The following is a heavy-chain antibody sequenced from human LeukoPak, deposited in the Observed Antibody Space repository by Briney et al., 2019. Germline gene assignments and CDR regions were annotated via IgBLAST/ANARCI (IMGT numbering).Heavy chain of an antibody. D-gene: IGHD3-10*01. CDR1: GYTFTSFD. V-gene: IGHV1-8*01. J-gene: IGHJ4*02. CDR3: ARDLKGGLWFG. Sequence: EASVTVSCKASGYTFTSFDINWVRQATGQGLEWMGWMNYNSGNTGYAQKFQGRVIMTRNISISTAYMELSSLRSEDTAVYYCARDLKGGLWFGWGQGTLVTVSS. CDR2: MNYNSGNT.